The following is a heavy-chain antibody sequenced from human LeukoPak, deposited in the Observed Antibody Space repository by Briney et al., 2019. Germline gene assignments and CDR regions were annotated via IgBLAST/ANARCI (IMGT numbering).Heavy chain of an antibody. CDR1: EFTVSANY. V-gene: IGHV3-53*01. CDR3: TKGTFDD. Sequence: GGSLRLSCVGSEFTVSANYMSWVRQAPGKDLEWVSFIDPDGATSYADSVKGRFTISREDSKNALLLQMNSLRVEDTAMYYCTKGTFDDWGQGTMVTVSS. CDR2: IDPDGAT. D-gene: IGHD6-13*01. J-gene: IGHJ3*01.